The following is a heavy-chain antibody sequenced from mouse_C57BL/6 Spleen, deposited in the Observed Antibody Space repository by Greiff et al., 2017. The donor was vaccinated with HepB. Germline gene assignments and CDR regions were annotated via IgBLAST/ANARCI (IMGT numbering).Heavy chain of an antibody. CDR1: GYTFTSYW. CDR3: ARRGNYYDAMDY. V-gene: IGHV1-50*01. Sequence: QVQLKESGAELVKPGASVKLSCKASGYTFTSYWMQWVKQRPGQGLEWIGEIDPSDSYTNYNQKFKGKATLTVDTSSSTAYMQLSSLTSEDSAVYYCARRGNYYDAMDYWGQGTSVTVSS. CDR2: IDPSDSYT. D-gene: IGHD1-1*01. J-gene: IGHJ4*01.